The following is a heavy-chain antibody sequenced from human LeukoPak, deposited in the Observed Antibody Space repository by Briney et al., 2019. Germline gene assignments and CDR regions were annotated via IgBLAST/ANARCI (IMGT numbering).Heavy chain of an antibody. D-gene: IGHD3-3*01. V-gene: IGHV3-23*01. CDR1: GFTFSSYW. J-gene: IGHJ4*02. Sequence: PGGSLRLSCAASGFTFSSYWMSWVRQAPGKGLEWVSAISGSGGSTYYADSVKGRFTISRDNSKNTLYLQMNSLRAEDTAVYYCAKDLSTHTIFGVVERIPGTQFDYWGQGTLVTVSS. CDR3: AKDLSTHTIFGVVERIPGTQFDY. CDR2: ISGSGGST.